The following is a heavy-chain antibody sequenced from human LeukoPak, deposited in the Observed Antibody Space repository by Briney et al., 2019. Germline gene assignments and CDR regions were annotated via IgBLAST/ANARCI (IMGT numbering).Heavy chain of an antibody. CDR1: GFTFSSYG. Sequence: PGRSLRLSCAASGFTFSSYGMHWVRQAPGKGLEWVAVISYDGSNKYYADSVKGRFTISRDNSKNTLYLQMNSLRAEDTAVYYCAREPRGDDSSGSHGSFDIWGQGTMVTVSS. J-gene: IGHJ3*02. V-gene: IGHV3-30*03. D-gene: IGHD3-22*01. CDR3: AREPRGDDSSGSHGSFDI. CDR2: ISYDGSNK.